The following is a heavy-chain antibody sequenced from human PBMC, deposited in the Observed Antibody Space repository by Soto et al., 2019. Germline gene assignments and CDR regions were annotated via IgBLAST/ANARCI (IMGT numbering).Heavy chain of an antibody. CDR1: GVSLTTSGVG. CDR3: AHRQRTVVVGAPFDL. Sequence: QITLRESGPTLVQPTQTLTLTCTLSGVSLTTSGVGVGWIRQPPGKALEWLALIYWDDDKRFSPSLKSRLAITRDHSKTQVVMTMTDMAPVDTAIYYCAHRQRTVVVGAPFDLWGQGSQVTVSS. CDR2: IYWDDDK. D-gene: IGHD2-15*01. V-gene: IGHV2-5*02. J-gene: IGHJ4*02.